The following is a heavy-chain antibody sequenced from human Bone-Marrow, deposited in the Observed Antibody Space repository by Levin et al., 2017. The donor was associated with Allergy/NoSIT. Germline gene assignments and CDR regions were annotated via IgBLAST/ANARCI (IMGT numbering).Heavy chain of an antibody. V-gene: IGHV3-74*01. Sequence: GGSLRLSCTASGFTLDSAWMHWVRQVPGKGLVWVSRIDEYGRTINYADSVRGRFTISRDVAKNTVYLQMNSLTDEDTALYYCARVVPSKGFSFDVWGQGTMVTV. CDR3: ARVVPSKGFSFDV. J-gene: IGHJ3*01. CDR2: IDEYGRTI. D-gene: IGHD5-12*01. CDR1: GFTLDSAW.